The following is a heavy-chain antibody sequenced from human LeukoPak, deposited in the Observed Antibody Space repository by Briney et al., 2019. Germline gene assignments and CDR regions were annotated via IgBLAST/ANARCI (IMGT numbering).Heavy chain of an antibody. CDR2: INQGGSAK. D-gene: IGHD4-17*01. J-gene: IGHJ4*02. Sequence: GGSLRLSCAASGFTFSSYWMSWVRQAPGKGPEWVANINQGGSAKYYVDSVKGRFTISRDNAKNSLYLQMNSLRAEDTAVYYCTRDEDYGDSHWGQGTRVTVSS. V-gene: IGHV3-7*01. CDR3: TRDEDYGDSH. CDR1: GFTFSSYW.